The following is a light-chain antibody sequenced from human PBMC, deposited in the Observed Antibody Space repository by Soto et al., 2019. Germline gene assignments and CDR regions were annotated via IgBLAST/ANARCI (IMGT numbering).Light chain of an antibody. CDR3: SSYTSSSTL. CDR1: SSDVGSYNY. V-gene: IGLV2-14*01. CDR2: EVS. Sequence: QSALTQPASVSGSPGQSITISCTGTSSDVGSYNYVSWYQQHPGKAPKLMIYEVSDRPSGISSRFSGSKSGNTASLTISGSQTEDEADYYCSSYTSSSTLFGTGTKLTVL. J-gene: IGLJ1*01.